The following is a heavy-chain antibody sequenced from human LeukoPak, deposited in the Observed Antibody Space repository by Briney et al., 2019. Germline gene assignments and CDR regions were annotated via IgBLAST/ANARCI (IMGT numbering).Heavy chain of an antibody. D-gene: IGHD6-19*01. CDR3: AREEWKAVAGRGDY. J-gene: IGHJ4*02. CDR1: GYTFTSYD. Sequence: ASVKVSCKASGYTFTSYDINWVRQAAGQGLEWMGWMNPNSGSTGYAQKFQGRVTMTRNTSISTAYMELSSLRSEDTAVYYCAREEWKAVAGRGDYWGQGTLVTVSS. V-gene: IGHV1-8*01. CDR2: MNPNSGST.